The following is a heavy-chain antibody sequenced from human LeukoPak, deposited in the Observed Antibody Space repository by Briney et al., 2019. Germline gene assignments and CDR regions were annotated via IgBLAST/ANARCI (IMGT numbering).Heavy chain of an antibody. CDR2: INPTSGGT. J-gene: IGHJ5*02. D-gene: IGHD2-2*02. V-gene: IGHV1-2*02. CDR3: ARDRRYCSSTSCYNSYWFDP. CDR1: GYTFTGYY. Sequence: VASVKVSCKASGYTFTGYYMHWVRQAPGQGLEWMGWINPTSGGTNYAQKFQGRVTMTRDTSISTAYMELSRLRSDDTAVYYCARDRRYCSSTSCYNSYWFDPWGQGTLVTVSS.